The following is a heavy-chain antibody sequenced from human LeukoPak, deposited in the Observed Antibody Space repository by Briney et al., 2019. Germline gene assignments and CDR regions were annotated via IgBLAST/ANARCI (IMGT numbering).Heavy chain of an antibody. CDR2: RKKDGSER. J-gene: IGHJ6*02. D-gene: IGHD3-10*01. CDR3: ARERHHFASGRYSMINSYYYYYGMDV. CDR1: GFSLSDYW. V-gene: IGHV3-7*01. Sequence: GGSLRLSCAASGFSLSDYWMSWVRQAPGKGLERVANRKKDGSERYYADSVKGRFTISRDNAKNSLYPQMNSLRAEDTAVYYCARERHHFASGRYSMINSYYYYYGMDVWGQGTTVTVSS.